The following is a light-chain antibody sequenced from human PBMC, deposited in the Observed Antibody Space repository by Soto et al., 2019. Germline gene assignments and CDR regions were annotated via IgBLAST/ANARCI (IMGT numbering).Light chain of an antibody. J-gene: IGKJ5*01. Sequence: EIVLTQSPGTLSLSPGEGATLSCRASQSVSSNFLAWYQQKHGQAPRLLIYGASSRASGIPDRFSGSGSGTDFTLTISRLEPEDFAVYYCQHYGSSPCTFGQGTRLEIK. CDR1: QSVSSNF. V-gene: IGKV3-20*01. CDR3: QHYGSSPCT. CDR2: GAS.